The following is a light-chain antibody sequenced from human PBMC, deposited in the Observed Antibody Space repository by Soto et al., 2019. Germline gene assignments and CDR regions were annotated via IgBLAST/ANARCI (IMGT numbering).Light chain of an antibody. V-gene: IGLV2-14*01. CDR2: DVS. CDR1: SSDVGAYNY. CDR3: SSYTSATTDV. J-gene: IGLJ1*01. Sequence: QSALTQPASVSGSPGQSITISCTGTSSDVGAYNYASWYQQYPGEAPKVIIYDVSHRPAGVSNRFSGSKSGNTASLTISGLQTQDDADYYCSSYTSATTDVFGTGTKVTVL.